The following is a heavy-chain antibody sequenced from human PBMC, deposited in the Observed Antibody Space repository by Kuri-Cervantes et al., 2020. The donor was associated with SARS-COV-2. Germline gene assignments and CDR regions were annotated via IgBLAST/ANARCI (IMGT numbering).Heavy chain of an antibody. Sequence: GGSLRLSCAASGFTFSSYSMNRVRQAPGKGLEWVSSISSSSYIYYADSVKGRFTISRDNAKNSLYLQMNSLRAEDTAVYYCARARTIAAHPENWFDPWGQGTLVTVSS. CDR3: ARARTIAAHPENWFDP. CDR1: GFTFSSYS. V-gene: IGHV3-21*01. D-gene: IGHD6-6*01. J-gene: IGHJ5*02. CDR2: ISSSSYI.